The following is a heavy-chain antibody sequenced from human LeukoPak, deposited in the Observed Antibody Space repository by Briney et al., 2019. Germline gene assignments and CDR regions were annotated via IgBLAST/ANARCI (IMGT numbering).Heavy chain of an antibody. CDR1: GGSISSGGYS. J-gene: IGHJ5*02. CDR3: ARAPVDTRNWFDP. CDR2: IYHSGST. Sequence: PSQTLSLTCAVSGGSISSGGYSWSWIRQPPGKGLEWIGYIYHSGSTYYNPSLKSRVTISVDRSKNQFSLKLSSVTAADTAVYYCARAPVDTRNWFDPWGQGTLVTVSS. D-gene: IGHD5-18*01. V-gene: IGHV4-30-2*01.